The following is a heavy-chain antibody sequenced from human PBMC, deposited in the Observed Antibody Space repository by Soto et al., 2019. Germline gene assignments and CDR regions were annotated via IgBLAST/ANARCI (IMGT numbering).Heavy chain of an antibody. CDR3: AKDLYDFWSGYPPYNWFDP. D-gene: IGHD3-3*01. CDR1: GFTFSSYG. J-gene: IGHJ5*02. CDR2: ISYDGSNK. Sequence: QVQLVESGGGVVQPGRSLRLSCAASGFTFSSYGMHWVRQAPGKGLEWVAVISYDGSNKYYADSVKGRFTISRDNSKNTLYLQMNSLRAEDTSVYYSAKDLYDFWSGYPPYNWFDPWGQGTLVTVSS. V-gene: IGHV3-30*18.